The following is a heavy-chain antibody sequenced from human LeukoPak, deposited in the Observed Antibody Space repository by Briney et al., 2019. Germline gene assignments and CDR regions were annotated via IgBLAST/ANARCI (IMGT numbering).Heavy chain of an antibody. Sequence: GGSLRLSCAASGFNISDYYMSWIRQAPGRGLEWVSYISSSGSSIYYADPVRGRFTVSRDNTKNSLDLHVHSLRAEDTAVYYCARATTEASWGQGTLVTVSS. D-gene: IGHD5-12*01. CDR2: ISSSGSSI. CDR3: ARATTEAS. J-gene: IGHJ5*02. CDR1: GFNISDYY. V-gene: IGHV3-11*01.